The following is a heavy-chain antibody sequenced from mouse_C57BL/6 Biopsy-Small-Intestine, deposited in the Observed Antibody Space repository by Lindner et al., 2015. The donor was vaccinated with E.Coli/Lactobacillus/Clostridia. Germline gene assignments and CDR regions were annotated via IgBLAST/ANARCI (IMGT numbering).Heavy chain of an antibody. J-gene: IGHJ2*01. CDR1: GFIFTNYD. D-gene: IGHD2-4*01. CDR3: ARERIYFDYDGDYFDF. CDR2: IYPKGGST. Sequence: VQLQESGPDLVKPGASVKLSCKASGFIFTNYDINWVKQRPGQGFEWIGWIYPKGGSTIFNEKFKDKATLTVDTSSNTTYMELHSLTSEDSAVYFCARERIYFDYDGDYFDFWGQGSTLTVSS. V-gene: IGHV1-85*01.